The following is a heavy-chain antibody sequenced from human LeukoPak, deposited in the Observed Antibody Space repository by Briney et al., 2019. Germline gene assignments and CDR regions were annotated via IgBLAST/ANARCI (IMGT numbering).Heavy chain of an antibody. D-gene: IGHD2-2*01. V-gene: IGHV3-30-3*01. Sequence: GRSLRLSCAASGFTFSSYAMHWVRQAPGKGLEWVAVISSDGNDKYYADSVKGRFTISRDNSKNTLYLQMNSLRAEDTAVYYCARDEYLWVVIQLGLFDYWGQGTLVTVSS. CDR3: ARDEYLWVVIQLGLFDY. J-gene: IGHJ4*02. CDR2: ISSDGNDK. CDR1: GFTFSSYA.